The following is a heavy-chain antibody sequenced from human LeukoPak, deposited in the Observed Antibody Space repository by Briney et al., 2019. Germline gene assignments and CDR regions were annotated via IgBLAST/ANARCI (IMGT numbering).Heavy chain of an antibody. V-gene: IGHV3-30*02. CDR2: IRYHGSDK. CDR3: ARSPTSWYFDY. D-gene: IGHD2-2*01. CDR1: GFTFSGSG. Sequence: GGSLRLSCAASGFTFSGSGMHWVRQAPGKGLEWVAFIRYHGSDKFYADSVKGRFTISRDNSKKTLYLQMNSLRPEDTSVYYCARSPTSWYFDYWGQGTLVTVSS. J-gene: IGHJ4*02.